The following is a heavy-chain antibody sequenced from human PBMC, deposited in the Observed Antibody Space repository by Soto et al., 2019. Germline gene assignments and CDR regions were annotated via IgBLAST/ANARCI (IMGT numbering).Heavy chain of an antibody. CDR1: GYTFTSYY. V-gene: IGHV1-46*01. Sequence: QVQLVQSGAEVKKPGASVKVSCKASGYTFTSYYMHWVRQAPGQGLEWMGIINPSGGSTSYAQKFQGRVTMTRDTSTSTVYMELSSLRSEHTAVYYCARDCILTGYYRGPMDVWGQGTTVTVSS. CDR2: INPSGGST. D-gene: IGHD3-9*01. J-gene: IGHJ6*02. CDR3: ARDCILTGYYRGPMDV.